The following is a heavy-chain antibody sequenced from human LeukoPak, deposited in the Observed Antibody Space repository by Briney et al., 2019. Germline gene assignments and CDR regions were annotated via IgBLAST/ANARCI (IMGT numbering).Heavy chain of an antibody. J-gene: IGHJ4*02. Sequence: GGSLRLSCAVSGFTFSGFWISWSRQAPGKGLEWVASINSDGSEGYYADVVKGRFTISRDNAKNSLYLQINSLRAEDTAVYYCARALLRFLEWSPDYWGQGTLVTVSS. D-gene: IGHD3-3*01. CDR3: ARALLRFLEWSPDY. CDR1: GFTFSGFW. V-gene: IGHV3-7*03. CDR2: INSDGSEG.